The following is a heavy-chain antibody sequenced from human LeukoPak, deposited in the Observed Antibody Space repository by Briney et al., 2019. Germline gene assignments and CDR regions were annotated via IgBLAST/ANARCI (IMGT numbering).Heavy chain of an antibody. J-gene: IGHJ4*02. D-gene: IGHD2/OR15-2a*01. CDR2: INHSGST. Sequence: SETLSLTCAVYGGSFSGYYWSWIRQPPGKGLEWIGEINHSGSTNYNPSLKSRVTISVDTSKNQFSLKMRSVTAADTAVYYCARPTSKLGSFDYWGQGTLVTVSS. CDR3: ARPTSKLGSFDY. CDR1: GGSFSGYY. V-gene: IGHV4-34*01.